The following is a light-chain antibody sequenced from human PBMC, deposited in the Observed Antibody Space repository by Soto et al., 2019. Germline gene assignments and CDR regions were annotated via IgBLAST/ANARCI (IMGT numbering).Light chain of an antibody. CDR2: ATS. J-gene: IGKJ2*01. CDR1: QGISSW. V-gene: IGKV1-12*01. CDR3: QQANSLPYT. Sequence: DIQMTQSPSSVSASVGDTVTITCRASQGISSWLAWYQQKPGKAPRLLIDATSTLQSGVPSRFSGSASGADFTLTISSLQPEDFATYFCQQANSLPYTFGQGTKVDIK.